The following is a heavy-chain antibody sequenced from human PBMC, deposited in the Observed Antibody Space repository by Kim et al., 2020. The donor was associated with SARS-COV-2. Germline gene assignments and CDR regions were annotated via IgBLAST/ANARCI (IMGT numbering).Heavy chain of an antibody. D-gene: IGHD2-15*01. Sequence: GGSLRLSCAASGFTFSSYAMSWVRQAPGKGLEWVAAISGSGGSTYYADSVKGRFTISIHNDKNTLYLQMNSLRADDTAVYYCASKVAATGFAIWGQGTMV. CDR1: GFTFSSYA. CDR3: ASKVAATGFAI. J-gene: IGHJ3*02. CDR2: ISGSGGST. V-gene: IGHV3-23*01.